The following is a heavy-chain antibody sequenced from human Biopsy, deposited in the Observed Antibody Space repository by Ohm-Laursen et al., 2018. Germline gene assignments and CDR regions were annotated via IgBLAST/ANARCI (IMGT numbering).Heavy chain of an antibody. CDR1: GDSITRSH. J-gene: IGHJ4*02. CDR2: VFDRGTT. Sequence: SETLSFTCTLSGDSITRSHWGWIRQSPGKGLEWIGHVFDRGTTNYNPSVRSRVTMSEDTSKKQFSWKMTSVTAADTAIYYCAHGSGSYYKWDSWGRGILVTVSS. D-gene: IGHD3-10*01. CDR3: AHGSGSYYKWDS. V-gene: IGHV4-59*08.